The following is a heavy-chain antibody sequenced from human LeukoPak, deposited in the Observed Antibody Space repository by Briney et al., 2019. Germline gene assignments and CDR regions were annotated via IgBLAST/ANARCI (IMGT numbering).Heavy chain of an antibody. CDR3: ARGGRDGYNGGEAFDI. CDR2: IIPILGIA. CDR1: GGTFSSYA. J-gene: IGHJ3*02. Sequence: SVKVSCRASGGTFSSYAISWVRQAPGQGLEWMGRIIPILGIANYAQKFQGRVTITADKSTSTAYMELSSLRSEDTAVYYCARGGRDGYNGGEAFDIWGQGTMVTVSS. V-gene: IGHV1-69*04. D-gene: IGHD5-24*01.